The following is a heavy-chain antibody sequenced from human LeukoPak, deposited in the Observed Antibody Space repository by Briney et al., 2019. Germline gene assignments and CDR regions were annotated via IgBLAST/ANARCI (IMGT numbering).Heavy chain of an antibody. V-gene: IGHV3-53*01. D-gene: IGHD3-3*02. Sequence: PGGSLRLSCAASGFIVSTNYMTWVRQAPGKGLEWVSVIHNGGSTYYADSVNGRFTLSIDNSKNMLYLQMNSLRVEDTAVYYCASLARDYWGPGTLVTVSS. CDR3: ASLARDY. J-gene: IGHJ4*02. CDR1: GFIVSTNY. CDR2: IHNGGST.